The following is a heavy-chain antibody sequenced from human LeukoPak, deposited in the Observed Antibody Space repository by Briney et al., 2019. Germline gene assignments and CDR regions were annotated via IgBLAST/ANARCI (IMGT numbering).Heavy chain of an antibody. V-gene: IGHV3-33*01. Sequence: GGSLRLSCAASGFTFSSYGMHWVRQAPGKGLEWVAVIWYDGSNKYYADSVKGRFTISRDNSKNTLYLQMNSLRAEDTAVYYCARASHPYYNYYYMDVWGKGTTVT. J-gene: IGHJ6*03. CDR3: ARASHPYYNYYYMDV. CDR1: GFTFSSYG. CDR2: IWYDGSNK.